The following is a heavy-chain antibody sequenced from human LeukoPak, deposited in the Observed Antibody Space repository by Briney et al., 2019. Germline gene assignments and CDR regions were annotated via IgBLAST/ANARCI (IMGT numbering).Heavy chain of an antibody. Sequence: GGSLRLSCAVSGFTVSNIYMSWVRQAPGKGLGWVSFIDGAGNSYYADSVKGRFTISRDSSWNTLYLQMSSLRVEDTAVYYCAGDTHTNNWYDHWGQGTLVTVSS. D-gene: IGHD1-26*01. J-gene: IGHJ5*02. CDR2: IDGAGNS. CDR3: AGDTHTNNWYDH. V-gene: IGHV3-53*01. CDR1: GFTVSNIY.